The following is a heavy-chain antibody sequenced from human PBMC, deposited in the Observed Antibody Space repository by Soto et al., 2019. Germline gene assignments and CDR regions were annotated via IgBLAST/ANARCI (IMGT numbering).Heavy chain of an antibody. CDR3: ARRARDSSGHYYSDN. CDR1: GGSVSSSSDY. V-gene: IGHV4-39*02. Sequence: QPQLQESGPGLVKPSETLSLTCTVSGGSVSSSSDYWGWIRQSPGKGLEWIGSISYRGSTHYNPSLKSRITISVDTSKNHLSLKLTSVTAADTAVYYCARRARDSSGHYYSDNWGQGTLVTVSS. J-gene: IGHJ4*02. CDR2: ISYRGST. D-gene: IGHD3-22*01.